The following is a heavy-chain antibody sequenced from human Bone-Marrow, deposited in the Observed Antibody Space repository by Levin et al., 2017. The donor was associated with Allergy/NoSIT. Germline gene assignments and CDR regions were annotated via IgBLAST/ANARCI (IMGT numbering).Heavy chain of an antibody. CDR3: ARVKGYCSSTSCYPDAFDI. D-gene: IGHD2-2*01. Sequence: LSLTCAASGFTFSSYEMNWVRQAPGKGLEWVSYISSSGSTIYYADSVKGRFTISRDNAKNSLYLQMNSLRAEDTAVYYCARVKGYCSSTSCYPDAFDIWGQGTMVTVSS. V-gene: IGHV3-48*03. CDR2: ISSSGSTI. CDR1: GFTFSSYE. J-gene: IGHJ3*02.